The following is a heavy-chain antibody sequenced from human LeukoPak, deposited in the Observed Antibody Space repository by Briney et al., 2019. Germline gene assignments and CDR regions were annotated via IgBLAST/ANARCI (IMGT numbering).Heavy chain of an antibody. J-gene: IGHJ4*02. Sequence: PGASVKVSCKASGGTFSSYAISWVRQAPGQGLEWMGGIIPIFGTANYAQKFQGRVTITADESTSTAYMELSSLRSEDTAVYYCAAVGSSWYTVYPLDYWGQGTLVTVSS. V-gene: IGHV1-69*13. CDR3: AAVGSSWYTVYPLDY. D-gene: IGHD6-13*01. CDR2: IIPIFGTA. CDR1: GGTFSSYA.